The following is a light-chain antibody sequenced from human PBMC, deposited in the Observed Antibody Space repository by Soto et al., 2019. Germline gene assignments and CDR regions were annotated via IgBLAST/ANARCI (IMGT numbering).Light chain of an antibody. V-gene: IGKV3-20*01. CDR1: QSVSSNH. Sequence: EIVLTQSPGTLSLSPGEGATLSCRASQSVSSNHLAWYQQKPGQAPRLLIFGASSRAADSPDRFSGSGSGTDFTLTISRLEPEDLVVYYCQQYGSSPPYTFGQGTKLEIK. CDR3: QQYGSSPPYT. CDR2: GAS. J-gene: IGKJ2*01.